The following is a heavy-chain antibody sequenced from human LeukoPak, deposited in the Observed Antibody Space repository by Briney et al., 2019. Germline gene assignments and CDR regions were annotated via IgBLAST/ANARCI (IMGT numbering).Heavy chain of an antibody. J-gene: IGHJ3*02. Sequence: GASVKVSCKASGYTFTNYAISWVRQAPGQGLEWMGWISGYDGNTNYAQNLQGRVTMTTDTSTSTAYMELRSLRSDDTAVYYCARVRDDAFDIWGQGTMVTVSS. CDR1: GYTFTNYA. CDR3: ARVRDDAFDI. CDR2: ISGYDGNT. V-gene: IGHV1-18*01.